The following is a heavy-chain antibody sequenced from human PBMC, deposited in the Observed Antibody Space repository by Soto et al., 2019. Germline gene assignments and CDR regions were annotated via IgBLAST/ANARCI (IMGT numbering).Heavy chain of an antibody. CDR3: ASNANTGYSSSSVGY. V-gene: IGHV3-74*01. CDR2: INSDGSIT. Sequence: EVQLVESGGGLVQPGGSLRLSCAASRLTFSSSWMHWVRQAPGKGLVWVSRINSDGSITNYADSVKGRFTISRDNAKNTLYLRMNSLRAYDTAVYYCASNANTGYSSSSVGYWGQGTLVTVSS. D-gene: IGHD6-13*01. CDR1: RLTFSSSW. J-gene: IGHJ4*02.